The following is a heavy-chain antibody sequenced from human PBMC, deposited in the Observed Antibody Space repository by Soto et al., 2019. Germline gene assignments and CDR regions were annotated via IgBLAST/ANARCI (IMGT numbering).Heavy chain of an antibody. Sequence: SPTLSLPSTVSAAPMSTGGHYLSWIRQSPGKGLEWIGYIYYSGSTYYNPSLESRVAISLDTSKNQFSLKLSSVTAADTAVYYCARYWWELPFDYWGQGTQVTVS. D-gene: IGHD1-26*01. CDR2: IYYSGST. CDR3: ARYWWELPFDY. J-gene: IGHJ4*02. V-gene: IGHV4-30-4*08. CDR1: AAPMSTGGHY.